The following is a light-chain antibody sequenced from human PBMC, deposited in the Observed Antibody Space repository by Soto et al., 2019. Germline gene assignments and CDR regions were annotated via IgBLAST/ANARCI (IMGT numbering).Light chain of an antibody. J-gene: IGLJ2*01. CDR2: EVS. CDR3: SSYTSSSTRVV. CDR1: NSDVGGYNY. V-gene: IGLV2-14*01. Sequence: QSALTQPASVSGSPGQSITISCTGTNSDVGGYNYVSWYQQHPGKAPKLMIYEVSNRPSGVSNRFSGSKSGNTASLTISGRQAEDEADYYCSSYTSSSTRVVFGGGTKVTVL.